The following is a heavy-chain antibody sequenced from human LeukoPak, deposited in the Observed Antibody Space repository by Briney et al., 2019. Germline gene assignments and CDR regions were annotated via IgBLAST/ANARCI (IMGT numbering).Heavy chain of an antibody. V-gene: IGHV3-74*01. Sequence: GGSLRLSCAASGFTFSSYWMHWVRQAPGKGLVWVSRINSDGSSTSYADSVKGRFTISRDNAKNTLYLQMNSLRAEGTAVYYCARRESSIAHFDYWGQGTLVTVSS. D-gene: IGHD6-6*01. J-gene: IGHJ4*02. CDR3: ARRESSIAHFDY. CDR2: INSDGSST. CDR1: GFTFSSYW.